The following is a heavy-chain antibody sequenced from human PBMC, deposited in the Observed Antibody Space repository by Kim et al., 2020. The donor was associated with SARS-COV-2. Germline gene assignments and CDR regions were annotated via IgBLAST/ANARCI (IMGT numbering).Heavy chain of an antibody. J-gene: IGHJ4*02. D-gene: IGHD6-19*01. CDR1: GGSISSSNW. Sequence: SETLSLTCAVSGGSISSSNWWSWVRQPPGKGLEWIGEIYHSGSTNYNPSLKSRVTISVDKSKNQFSLKLSSVTAADTAVYYCARDIGPLQYSSGWYGDYWGQGTLVTVSS. CDR2: IYHSGST. V-gene: IGHV4-4*02. CDR3: ARDIGPLQYSSGWYGDY.